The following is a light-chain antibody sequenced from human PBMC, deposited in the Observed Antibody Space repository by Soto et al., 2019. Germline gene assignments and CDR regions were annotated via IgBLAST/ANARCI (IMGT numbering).Light chain of an antibody. V-gene: IGLV2-14*01. J-gene: IGLJ2*01. Sequence: QSALTQPASVSGSPGQSITISCTGTSSDVGGYNYVSWYQQHPGKAPKLMIYDVSNRPSGVSNRFSGAKSGNTDSLTISGRQAEDEADYYCSSYTSSSTLVVFGGGTKLTVL. CDR2: DVS. CDR3: SSYTSSSTLVV. CDR1: SSDVGGYNY.